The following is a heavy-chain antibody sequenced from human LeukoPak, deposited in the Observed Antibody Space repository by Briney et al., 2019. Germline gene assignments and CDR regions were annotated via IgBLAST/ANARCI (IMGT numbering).Heavy chain of an antibody. CDR2: IYTSGST. Sequence: SETLSLTCTVSGGSISSSSYYWSWIRQPAGKGLEWIGRIYTSGSTNYNPSLKSRVTMSVDTSKNQFSLKLSSVTAADTAVYYCARAPYSNYGIDYWGQGTLVTVSS. CDR3: ARAPYSNYGIDY. J-gene: IGHJ4*02. V-gene: IGHV4-61*02. CDR1: GGSISSSSYY. D-gene: IGHD4-11*01.